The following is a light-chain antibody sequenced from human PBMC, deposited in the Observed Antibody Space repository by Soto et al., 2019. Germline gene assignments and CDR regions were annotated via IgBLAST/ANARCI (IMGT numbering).Light chain of an antibody. J-gene: IGKJ1*01. V-gene: IGKV3-20*01. CDR3: QQYGVSPRT. CDR1: QSVSSSY. CDR2: GAS. Sequence: EIVLTQSPDTLSLSPGERATLSCRASQSVSSSYLAWYQQRPGQAPRLLIYGASSRATGIPDRFSGSGSGTDFSLTIRRLEPEDFAVYYCQQYGVSPRTFGQGTKVEIK.